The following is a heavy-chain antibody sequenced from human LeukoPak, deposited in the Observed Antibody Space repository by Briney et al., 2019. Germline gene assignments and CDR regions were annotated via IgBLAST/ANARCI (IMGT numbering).Heavy chain of an antibody. V-gene: IGHV3-66*01. Sequence: GGSLTLSCAASGFTVSNNYMRWVRQAPGKGLEWVSVIYSGGSIYYADSVKGRFTSSRDNSKNTLYLQMNSLRVEDTAVYYCARDSHKGIWGQGALVTVSS. CDR1: GFTVSNNY. D-gene: IGHD3-3*02. CDR3: ARDSHKGI. J-gene: IGHJ4*02. CDR2: IYSGGSI.